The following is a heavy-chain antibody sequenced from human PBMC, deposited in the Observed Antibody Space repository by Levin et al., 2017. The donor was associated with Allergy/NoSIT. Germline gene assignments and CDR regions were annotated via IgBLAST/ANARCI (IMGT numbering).Heavy chain of an antibody. Sequence: GGSLRLSCPATGFTFRNYAMSCVRQAPGKGLEWVSVISGSGGSTYYADSVKGRFTISRDNSKNTLFLPMNSLRAGDTGVYYCAKIRESYDNSSAFDVWGQGTLVTVAS. V-gene: IGHV3-23*01. CDR1: GFTFRNYA. J-gene: IGHJ3*01. CDR3: AKIRESYDNSSAFDV. D-gene: IGHD3-22*01. CDR2: ISGSGGST.